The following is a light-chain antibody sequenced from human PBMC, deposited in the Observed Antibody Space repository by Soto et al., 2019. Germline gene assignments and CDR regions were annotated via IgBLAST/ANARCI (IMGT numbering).Light chain of an antibody. Sequence: QSALTQPSSVSGGPGQRVTISCTGSSPNIGAGYEVHWYQQLPGKVPKLLIYDNNNRPSGVPDRFSGSKSGNTASLAISGLQAEDEADYYCCSYAGRDTLYVFGSGTKVTVL. CDR3: CSYAGRDTLYV. V-gene: IGLV1-40*01. CDR2: DNN. J-gene: IGLJ1*01. CDR1: SPNIGAGYE.